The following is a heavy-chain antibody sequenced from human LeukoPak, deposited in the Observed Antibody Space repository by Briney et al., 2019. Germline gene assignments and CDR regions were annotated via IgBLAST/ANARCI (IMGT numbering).Heavy chain of an antibody. CDR3: ARDRPNYYGSDGHYYRRDGDH. Sequence: PGGSLRLSCEASGFTFSIYAMSWVRQTPGKGLQWVSSITSRDGTTYYADSVKGRVTISRDNSENTHYLRMSSLRAEDTAIYYCARDRPNYYGSDGHYYRRDGDHWGQGTLVTVSS. V-gene: IGHV3-23*01. CDR1: GFTFSIYA. J-gene: IGHJ5*02. CDR2: ITSRDGTT. D-gene: IGHD3-22*01.